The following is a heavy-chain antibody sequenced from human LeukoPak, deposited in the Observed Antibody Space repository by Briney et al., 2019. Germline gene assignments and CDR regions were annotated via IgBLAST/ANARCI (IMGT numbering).Heavy chain of an antibody. CDR3: VQAISLGGG. V-gene: IGHV3-30*02. CDR1: GVTFRTSG. J-gene: IGHJ1*01. D-gene: IGHD3-10*01. Sequence: GGSLRLSCAASGVTFRTSGMHWVRQAPGKGLEWVAFTWSDGSEKYYADSVKGRFTISRDNSENTLYLQVNSLRPEDTAVYYCVQAISLGGGWGQGNLVTVSS. CDR2: TWSDGSEK.